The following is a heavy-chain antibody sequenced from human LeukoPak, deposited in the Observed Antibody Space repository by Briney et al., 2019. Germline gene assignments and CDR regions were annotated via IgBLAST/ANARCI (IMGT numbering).Heavy chain of an antibody. Sequence: ASVKVSCKASGYTFTSYTMYWVRQAPGQRLEWMGWINTGNGNTKYSQKFQGRVTITRDTSASTGYMELSSLRSEDTAVYYCAYDILTGYLGRLDHWGQGTLVTGSS. D-gene: IGHD3-9*01. CDR3: AYDILTGYLGRLDH. V-gene: IGHV1-3*04. CDR1: GYTFTSYT. CDR2: INTGNGNT. J-gene: IGHJ4*02.